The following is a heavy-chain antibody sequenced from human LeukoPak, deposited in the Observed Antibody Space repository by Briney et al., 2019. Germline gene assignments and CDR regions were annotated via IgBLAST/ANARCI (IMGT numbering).Heavy chain of an antibody. CDR3: ASGARGGWYPPFDY. Sequence: ASVMVSCKASGYTFTSYGISWVRQAPGQGLEWMGWISAYNGNTNYAQKLQGRVTMTTDTSTSTAYMELRSLRSDDTAVYYCASGARGGWYPPFDYWGRGTLVTVSS. J-gene: IGHJ4*02. V-gene: IGHV1-18*01. D-gene: IGHD6-19*01. CDR2: ISAYNGNT. CDR1: GYTFTSYG.